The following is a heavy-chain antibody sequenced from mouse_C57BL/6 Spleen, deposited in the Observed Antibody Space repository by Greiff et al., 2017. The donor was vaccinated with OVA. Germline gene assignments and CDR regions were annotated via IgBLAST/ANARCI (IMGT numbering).Heavy chain of an antibody. CDR2: IYPGDGDT. V-gene: IGHV1-82*01. D-gene: IGHD1-2*01. CDR1: GYAFSSSW. J-gene: IGHJ2*01. CDR3: ARFTTAYCDY. Sequence: QVQLQQSGPELVKPGASVKIPCKASGYAFSSSWMNWVKQRPGKGLEWIGRIYPGDGDTNYNGKFKGKATLTADKSSSTAYMQLSSLTSEDSAVSFCARFTTAYCDYWGQGTTLTVSS.